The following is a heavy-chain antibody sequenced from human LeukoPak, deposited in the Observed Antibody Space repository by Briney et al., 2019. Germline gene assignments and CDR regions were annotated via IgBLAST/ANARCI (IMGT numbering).Heavy chain of an antibody. Sequence: GESLKISCKGSGYTFTTYWIGWVRQMPGKGLEWMGIIYPGDSDTRYSPYFKGQATISADKSISTVYLQWSGLKASDTAIYYCARVRADCITTNCNFAYYGMDVWGQGTTVTVSS. CDR2: IYPGDSDT. CDR1: GYTFTTYW. D-gene: IGHD2-2*01. V-gene: IGHV5-51*01. J-gene: IGHJ6*02. CDR3: ARVRADCITTNCNFAYYGMDV.